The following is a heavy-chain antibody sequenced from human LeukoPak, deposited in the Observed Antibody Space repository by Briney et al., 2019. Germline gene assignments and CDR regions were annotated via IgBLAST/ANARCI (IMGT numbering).Heavy chain of an antibody. D-gene: IGHD3-10*01. CDR3: ARDWGVVRGSSQDYFDY. CDR1: GFTFSSYW. CDR2: IKQDGSEK. J-gene: IGHJ4*02. V-gene: IGHV3-7*01. Sequence: GGSLRLSCAASGFTFSSYWMSWVRQAPGKGLEWVANIKQDGSEKYYVDSLKGRFTISRDNAKNSLYLQMNSLRAEDTAVYYCARDWGVVRGSSQDYFDYWGQGTLVTVSS.